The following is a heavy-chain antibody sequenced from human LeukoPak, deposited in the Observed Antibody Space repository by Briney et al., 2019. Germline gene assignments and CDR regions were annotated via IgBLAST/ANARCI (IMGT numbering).Heavy chain of an antibody. J-gene: IGHJ4*02. CDR1: GFTFSIYA. D-gene: IGHD5-18*01. CDR2: ISGSDAST. V-gene: IGHV3-23*01. Sequence: GGSLRLSCAASGFTFSIYAMSWVRQAPGKGLEWVSAISGSDASTYYADSVKGRFTISRDNSKNTLYLQMNSLRAEDTAVYYCAKAKLCPHCGFDYWGQGTLVTVSS. CDR3: AKAKLCPHCGFDY.